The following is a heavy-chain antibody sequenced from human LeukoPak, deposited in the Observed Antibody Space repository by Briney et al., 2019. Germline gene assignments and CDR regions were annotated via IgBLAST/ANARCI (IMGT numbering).Heavy chain of an antibody. CDR3: ARTAIGDYYYGMDV. CDR2: IYHSGST. V-gene: IGHV4-4*02. Sequence: SETLSLTCAVSGGSISSSNWWSWVRQPPGKGLEWIGEIYHSGSTNYNPSLKSRVTISVGKSKNQFSLKLSSVTAADTAVYYCARTAIGDYYYGMDVWGQGTTVTVSS. J-gene: IGHJ6*02. D-gene: IGHD2-2*02. CDR1: GGSISSSNW.